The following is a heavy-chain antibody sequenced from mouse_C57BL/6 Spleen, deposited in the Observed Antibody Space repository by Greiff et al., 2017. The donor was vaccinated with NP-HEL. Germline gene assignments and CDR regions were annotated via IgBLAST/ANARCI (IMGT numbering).Heavy chain of an antibody. V-gene: IGHV1-18*01. D-gene: IGHD2-5*01. J-gene: IGHJ1*03. CDR1: GYTFTDYN. CDR3: ARGSNYVHLWYFDV. CDR2: INPNNGGT. Sequence: EVQLQQSGPELVKPGASVKIPCKASGYTFTDYNMDWVKQSHGKSLEWIGDINPNNGGTIYNQKFKGKATLTVDKSSSTAYMELRSLTSEDTAVYYCARGSNYVHLWYFDVWGTGTTVTVSS.